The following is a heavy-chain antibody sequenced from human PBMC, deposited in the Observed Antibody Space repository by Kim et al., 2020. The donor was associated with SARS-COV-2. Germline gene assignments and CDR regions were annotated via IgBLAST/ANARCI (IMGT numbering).Heavy chain of an antibody. CDR1: GFTFSSYA. J-gene: IGHJ4*02. CDR3: ARALSDY. Sequence: GGSLRLSCAASGFTFSSYAMHWVRQAPGKGLEWVAVISYDGSNKYYADSVKGRFTISRDNSKNTLYLQMNRLRAEDTAVYYCARALSDYWGQGTLVTVSS. V-gene: IGHV3-30-3*01. CDR2: ISYDGSNK. D-gene: IGHD3-10*01.